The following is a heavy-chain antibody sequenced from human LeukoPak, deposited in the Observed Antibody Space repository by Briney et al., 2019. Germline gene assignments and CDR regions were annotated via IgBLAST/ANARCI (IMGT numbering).Heavy chain of an antibody. CDR2: FSSDGSYK. J-gene: IGHJ4*02. CDR1: GFTFSSYG. D-gene: IGHD4-17*01. Sequence: GGSLRLSCAAPGFTFSSYGMHWVRQAPGKGLEWVAVFSSDGSYKEYADSVKGRFTISRDNAKNSLYLQMNSLRAEDTAVYYCARGMYDYGDSLVTSYFDFWGQGALVTVSS. CDR3: ARGMYDYGDSLVTSYFDF. V-gene: IGHV3-33*08.